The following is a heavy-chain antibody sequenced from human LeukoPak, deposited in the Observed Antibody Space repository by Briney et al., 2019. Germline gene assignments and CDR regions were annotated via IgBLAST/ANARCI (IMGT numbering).Heavy chain of an antibody. V-gene: IGHV1-46*01. CDR2: INLSGGST. CDR1: GYTFTSYH. Sequence: ASVKVSCKASGYTFTSYHMHWVRQAPGQGLEWMGLINLSGGSTTYAQRFQGRVTVTRDTSTSTVHMELSGLRSEDTAVYYCARDQEGFDYRGQGTLVTVSS. CDR3: ARDQEGFDY. J-gene: IGHJ4*02.